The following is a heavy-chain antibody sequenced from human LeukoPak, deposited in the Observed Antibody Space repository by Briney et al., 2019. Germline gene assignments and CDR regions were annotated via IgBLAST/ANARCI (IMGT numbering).Heavy chain of an antibody. V-gene: IGHV1-2*02. J-gene: IGHJ3*02. CDR2: INANTGVT. Sequence: ASMKVSCKTSGFTFTGHYMHWLRQAPGQGLEWMGWINANTGVTHYAVKFQGRVTITRDTSISTVYMDLSSLQSDDTAVYYCARDLFYCSSTSCYPRCDAFDIWGQGTMVTVSS. CDR1: GFTFTGHY. CDR3: ARDLFYCSSTSCYPRCDAFDI. D-gene: IGHD2-2*01.